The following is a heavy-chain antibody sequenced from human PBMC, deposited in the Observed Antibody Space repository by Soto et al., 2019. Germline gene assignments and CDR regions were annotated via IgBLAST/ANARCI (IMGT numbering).Heavy chain of an antibody. J-gene: IGHJ3*02. CDR2: IYPGDSDT. D-gene: IGHD6-13*01. CDR1: GYSFTSYW. Sequence: GESLKISCKGSGYSFTSYWIGWVRQMPGKGLEWMGIIYPGDSDTRHSPSFQGQVTISADKSISTAYLQWSSLKASDTAMYYCARHSEAIAAAPALDIWGQGTMVTVSS. V-gene: IGHV5-51*01. CDR3: ARHSEAIAAAPALDI.